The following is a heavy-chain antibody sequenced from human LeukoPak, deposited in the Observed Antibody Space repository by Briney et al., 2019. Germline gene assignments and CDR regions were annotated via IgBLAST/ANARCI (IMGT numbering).Heavy chain of an antibody. V-gene: IGHV4-38-2*01. CDR2: IYHSGST. CDR1: GYSISSGYY. D-gene: IGHD3-10*01. Sequence: SETLSLTCAVSGYSISSGYYWGWIRQPPGKGLEWIGSIYHSGSTYYNPSLKSRVTISVDTSKNQFSLKLSSVTAADTAAYYCARQESDFDYWGQGTLVTVSS. CDR3: ARQESDFDY. J-gene: IGHJ4*02.